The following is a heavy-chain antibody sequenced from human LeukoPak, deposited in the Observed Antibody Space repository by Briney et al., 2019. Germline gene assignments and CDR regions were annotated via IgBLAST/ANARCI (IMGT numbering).Heavy chain of an antibody. D-gene: IGHD2-2*01. V-gene: IGHV4-61*02. CDR1: TGSVSSGSYY. J-gene: IGHJ4*02. Sequence: PSETLSLTCTVSTGSVSSGSYYWSWIRQPAGKGLEWIGRIYISGSTYYNPSLQSRVTVSVDTSKNQFSLRLSSVTAADTAVYYCARKEVGQYYFDYWGQGTLVTVSS. CDR3: ARKEVGQYYFDY. CDR2: IYISGST.